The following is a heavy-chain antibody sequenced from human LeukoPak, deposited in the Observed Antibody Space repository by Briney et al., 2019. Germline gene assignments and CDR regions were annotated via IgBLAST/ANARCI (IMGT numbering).Heavy chain of an antibody. D-gene: IGHD3-16*01. V-gene: IGHV3-21*01. CDR2: ISSSGIDM. CDR1: GFSFSYYN. J-gene: IGHJ3*01. Sequence: GGSLRLSCEASGFSFSYYNFNWVRQATGKGLEWVSSISSSGIDMYYADSLKGRFTISRDNAKNSLYLHMSSLRVEDTAVYYCARDRSHDDAFDLWGQGTMVTVFS. CDR3: ARDRSHDDAFDL.